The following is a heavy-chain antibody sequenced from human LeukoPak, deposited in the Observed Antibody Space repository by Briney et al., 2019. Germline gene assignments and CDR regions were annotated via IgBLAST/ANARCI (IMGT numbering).Heavy chain of an antibody. Sequence: GGSLRLSCVASGFTLSSHGMSWVRQAPGKGLEWVANINQDGSAKYFVDSVKGRFTISRDNAKNSMYLQMNSLRAEDTAVYYCARWEIRGTAHKLDYWGQGTLVTVSS. D-gene: IGHD1-7*01. V-gene: IGHV3-7*01. J-gene: IGHJ4*02. CDR3: ARWEIRGTAHKLDY. CDR1: GFTLSSHG. CDR2: INQDGSAK.